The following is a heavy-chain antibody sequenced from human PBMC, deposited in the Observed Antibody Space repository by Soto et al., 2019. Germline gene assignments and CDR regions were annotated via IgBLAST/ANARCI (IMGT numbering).Heavy chain of an antibody. CDR2: IVGTGDSA. CDR1: GFALSNYA. J-gene: IGHJ4*01. V-gene: IGHV3-23*01. CDR3: ATQNFAF. Sequence: EVQLLESGGDLVQPGGSLRLSCAASGFALSNYAMSWVRQAPGKGLEWVSTIVGTGDSAYYADSVRGRFTISRDDSKNTLCLQINNLGGDDTALYYCATQNFAFWGHGPLVTVSS.